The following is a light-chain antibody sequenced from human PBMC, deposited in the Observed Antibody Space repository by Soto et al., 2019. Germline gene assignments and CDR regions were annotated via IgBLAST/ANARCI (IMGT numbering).Light chain of an antibody. CDR3: QQYLTSPKT. J-gene: IGKJ1*01. CDR2: GAS. Sequence: EIVLTQSPATLSLSPGERATLSCRASQSVSSYLAWYQQKPGQAPRLLIYGASNRATGIPDRFSGSGSGTDFTLTISRLEPEDFAVYYCQQYLTSPKTFGQGTKVDIK. V-gene: IGKV3-20*01. CDR1: QSVSSY.